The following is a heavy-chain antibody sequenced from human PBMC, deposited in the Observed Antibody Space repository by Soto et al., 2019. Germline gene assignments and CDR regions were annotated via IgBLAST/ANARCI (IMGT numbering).Heavy chain of an antibody. CDR1: GYTFTSYY. CDR3: GTVFPGNWNDDPSGGAFDI. J-gene: IGHJ3*02. V-gene: IGHV1-46*03. Sequence: QVQLVQSGAEVKKPGASVKVSCKASGYTFTSYYMHWVRQAPGQGLEWMGRINPSGGTTDYAQQFQGRVNVTRDTSTSTAYMELCSLSSEDTAVHSCGTVFPGNWNDDPSGGAFDIWGQGPKVTLSS. D-gene: IGHD1-1*01. CDR2: INPSGGTT.